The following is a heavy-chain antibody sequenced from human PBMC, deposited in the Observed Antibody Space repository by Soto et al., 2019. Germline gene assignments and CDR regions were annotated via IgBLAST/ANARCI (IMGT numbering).Heavy chain of an antibody. D-gene: IGHD3-10*01. CDR1: GFTFSSYA. CDR2: ISGSGGST. CDR3: AKGGALWFGEYSPDYYGMDV. J-gene: IGHJ6*02. V-gene: IGHV3-23*01. Sequence: EVQLLESGGGLVQPGGSLRLSCAASGFTFSSYAMSWVRQAPGKGLEWVSAISGSGGSTYYADSVKGRFTISRDNSKNTLYQQMNRLRAEDTAVYYCAKGGALWFGEYSPDYYGMDVWGQGTTVTVSS.